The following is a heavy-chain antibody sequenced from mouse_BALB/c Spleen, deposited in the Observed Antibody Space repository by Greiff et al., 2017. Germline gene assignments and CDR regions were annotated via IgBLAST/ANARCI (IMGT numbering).Heavy chain of an antibody. CDR3: ARQGNPYAMDY. D-gene: IGHD2-1*01. CDR1: GFTFSSYA. CDR2: ISSGGSYT. Sequence: EVKVEESGGGLVKPGGSLKLSCAASGFTFSSYAMSWVRQTPEKRLEWVATISSGGSYTYYPDSVKGRFTISRDNAKNTLYLQMSSLRSVDTAMYYCARQGNPYAMDYWGQGTSVTVSS. J-gene: IGHJ4*01. V-gene: IGHV5-9-3*01.